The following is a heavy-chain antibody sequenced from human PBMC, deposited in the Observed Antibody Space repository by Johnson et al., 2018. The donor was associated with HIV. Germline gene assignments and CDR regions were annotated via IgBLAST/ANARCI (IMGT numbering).Heavy chain of an antibody. CDR3: ARDGVVVVPGGWGAFDI. CDR1: GFKFSDFY. V-gene: IGHV3-11*04. J-gene: IGHJ3*02. D-gene: IGHD2-15*01. CDR2: ISSSGAGI. Sequence: QVQLVESGGGVVQPGRSLRLSCAVSGFKFSDFYMTWIRQVPGKGLECVAYISSSGAGIYYADSVRGRFTISRDNAKNSLYLQMNSLRAEDTAVYYCARDGVVVVPGGWGAFDIWGQGTLVTVSS.